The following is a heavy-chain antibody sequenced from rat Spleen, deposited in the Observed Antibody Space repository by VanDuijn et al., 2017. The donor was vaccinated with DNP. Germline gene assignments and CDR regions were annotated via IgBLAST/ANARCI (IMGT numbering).Heavy chain of an antibody. D-gene: IGHD1-12*01. J-gene: IGHJ4*01. CDR2: ITNTGGST. Sequence: EVQVVESGGGLVQPGRSLKLSCAVSGITFSNYGMAWVRQAPTKGLEWVATITNTGGSTYYPDSVKGRFTISRDNAKSTLYLQMNSLRSEDTATYYCARHRTIMPYYYSMDAWGQGASVTVSS. V-gene: IGHV5-29*01. CDR1: GITFSNYG. CDR3: ARHRTIMPYYYSMDA.